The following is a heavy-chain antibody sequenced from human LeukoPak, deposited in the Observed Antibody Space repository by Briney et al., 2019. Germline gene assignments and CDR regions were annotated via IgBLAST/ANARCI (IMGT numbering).Heavy chain of an antibody. Sequence: SETLSLTCTVSGGSISSYYWSWIRQPPGKGLEWIGYIYYSGSTNYNPSLKSRVTISVDTSKNQFSLKLSSVTAADTAVYYCARDISGSNASDIWGQGTMVTVSS. CDR1: GGSISSYY. CDR2: IYYSGST. CDR3: ARDISGSNASDI. J-gene: IGHJ3*02. V-gene: IGHV4-59*01. D-gene: IGHD3-22*01.